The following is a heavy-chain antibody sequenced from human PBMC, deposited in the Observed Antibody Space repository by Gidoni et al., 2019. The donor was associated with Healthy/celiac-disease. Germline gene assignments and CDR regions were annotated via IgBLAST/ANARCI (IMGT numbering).Heavy chain of an antibody. CDR2: INHSGST. J-gene: IGHJ4*02. V-gene: IGHV4-34*01. Sequence: QVQLQQWGAGLLKPSETLSLTCAVYGGSFSGYYWSWIRQPPGKGLEWIGEINHSGSTNYNPALKSRVTISVDTSKNQFSLKLSSVTAADTAVYYCARASIVVVVAAEFDYWGQGTLVTVSS. CDR3: ARASIVVVVAAEFDY. D-gene: IGHD2-15*01. CDR1: GGSFSGYY.